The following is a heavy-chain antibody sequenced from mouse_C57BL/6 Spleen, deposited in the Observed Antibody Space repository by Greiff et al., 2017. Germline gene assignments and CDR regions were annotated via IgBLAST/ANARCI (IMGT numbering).Heavy chain of an antibody. D-gene: IGHD1-1*01. CDR1: GFTFSSYT. V-gene: IGHV5-9*01. J-gene: IGHJ2*01. CDR3: ARQGGRDYYGSSFFDY. Sequence: DVKLVESGGGLVKPGGSLKLSCAASGFTFSSYTMSWVRQTPEKRLEWVATISGGGGNTYYPDSVKGRFTISRANAKNTLYLQMSSLRSEDTALYYCARQGGRDYYGSSFFDYWGKGTTLTVAS. CDR2: ISGGGGNT.